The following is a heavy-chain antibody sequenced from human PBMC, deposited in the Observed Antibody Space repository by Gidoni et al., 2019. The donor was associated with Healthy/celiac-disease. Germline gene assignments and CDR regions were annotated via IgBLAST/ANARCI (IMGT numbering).Heavy chain of an antibody. V-gene: IGHV3-33*01. Sequence: QVQLVESGGGVVQPGRSLRLSCAASGFTFSSYGMHWVRQAPGKGLEWVAVIWYDGSNKYYADSVKGRFTISRDNSKNTLYLQMNSLRAEDTAVYYCARNYGSGSYYGVDDAFDIWGQGTMVTVSS. D-gene: IGHD3-10*01. J-gene: IGHJ3*02. CDR3: ARNYGSGSYYGVDDAFDI. CDR1: GFTFSSYG. CDR2: IWYDGSNK.